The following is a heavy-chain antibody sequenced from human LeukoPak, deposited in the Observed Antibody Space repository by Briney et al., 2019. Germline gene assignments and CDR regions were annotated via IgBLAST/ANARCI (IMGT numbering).Heavy chain of an antibody. J-gene: IGHJ4*02. V-gene: IGHV3-74*01. D-gene: IGHD3-22*01. Sequence: GGSLRLSCAASGFTFSSYWMHWVRQAPGKGLVWVSRINSDGSSTSYADSVKGRFTISRDNAKNTLYLQMNSLRAEDTAVYYCARVYYDSSGYYSFDYWGQGTLVTVSS. CDR2: INSDGSST. CDR3: ARVYYDSSGYYSFDY. CDR1: GFTFSSYW.